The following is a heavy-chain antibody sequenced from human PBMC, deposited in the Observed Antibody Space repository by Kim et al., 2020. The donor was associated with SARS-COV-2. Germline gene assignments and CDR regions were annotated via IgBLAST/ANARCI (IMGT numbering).Heavy chain of an antibody. V-gene: IGHV6-1*01. D-gene: IGHD3-10*01. J-gene: IGHJ4*02. CDR3: ARDSMVRGVGDFDY. Sequence: AVSVKSRITINPDTSKNQFSLKLNSVTPEDTAVYYCARDSMVRGVGDFDYWGQGTLVTVSS.